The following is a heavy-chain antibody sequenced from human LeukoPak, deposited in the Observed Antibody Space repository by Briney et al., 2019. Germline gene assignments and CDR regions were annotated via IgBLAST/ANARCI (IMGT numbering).Heavy chain of an antibody. Sequence: GGSLRLSCAASGFTFSSYAMSWVRQAPGKGLEWVSAISGSGGSTYYADSVKGRFTISRDNAKNSLYLQMNSLRAEDTAVYYCASDPLSSSSFDYWGQGTLVTVSS. CDR3: ASDPLSSSSFDY. CDR2: ISGSGGST. CDR1: GFTFSSYA. V-gene: IGHV3-23*01. J-gene: IGHJ4*02. D-gene: IGHD6-13*01.